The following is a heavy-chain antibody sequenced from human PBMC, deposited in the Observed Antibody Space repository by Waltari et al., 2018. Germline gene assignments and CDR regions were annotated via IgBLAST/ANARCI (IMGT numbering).Heavy chain of an antibody. D-gene: IGHD6-13*01. CDR3: ASWIAAAGGNWFDP. Sequence: QVQLQESGPGLVKPSETLSLTCTVSWGPLSSYYWCWNRQPPGKGLEWIGYIYYSGSTNYNPYLKSRVTISVDTSKNQFSLKLSSVTAADTAVYYCASWIAAAGGNWFDPWGQGTLVTVSS. CDR2: IYYSGST. V-gene: IGHV4-59*01. J-gene: IGHJ5*02. CDR1: WGPLSSYY.